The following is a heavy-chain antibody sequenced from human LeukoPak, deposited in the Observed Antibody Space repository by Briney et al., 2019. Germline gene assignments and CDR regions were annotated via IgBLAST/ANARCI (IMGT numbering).Heavy chain of an antibody. CDR1: GFTFNSYP. CDR2: ISRNGGST. D-gene: IGHD4/OR15-4a*01. V-gene: IGHV3-64D*06. CDR3: VKESGFMVAPNSAFDI. J-gene: IGHJ3*02. Sequence: GGSLRLSCSASGFTFNSYPVHWVRQAPGKGLEYVPGISRNGGSTYYADSVKGRFTISRDNSKNTLYLQMSSLRAEDTAVYYCVKESGFMVAPNSAFDIWGQGTMVTVSS.